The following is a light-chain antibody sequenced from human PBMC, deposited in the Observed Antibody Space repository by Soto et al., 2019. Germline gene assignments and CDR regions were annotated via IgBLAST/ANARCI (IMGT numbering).Light chain of an antibody. CDR1: NVGSKS. CDR2: DDS. Sequence: SYELTQPPSVLVAPGQTATVTCGGNNVGSKSVHWYQQKPGQAPVLVVYDDSDRPSGIPERFSGSNSGNTATLTISRVEAGDEADYYCQVWDTTSDQGVFGTGTKVTVL. CDR3: QVWDTTSDQGV. J-gene: IGLJ1*01. V-gene: IGLV3-21*02.